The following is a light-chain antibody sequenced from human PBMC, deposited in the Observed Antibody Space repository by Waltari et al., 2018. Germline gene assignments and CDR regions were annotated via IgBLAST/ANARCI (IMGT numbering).Light chain of an antibody. CDR2: KDT. Sequence: HELTQPSSVSVSPGQTARITCSGDVLANKYARWFQQKSGQAPMLVIYKDTERPSGVPERFPGSSSGTTVTLTITGAQTEDEADYYCYSAADNNPVVFGGGTKLTVL. V-gene: IGLV3-27*01. CDR1: VLANKY. J-gene: IGLJ3*02. CDR3: YSAADNNPVV.